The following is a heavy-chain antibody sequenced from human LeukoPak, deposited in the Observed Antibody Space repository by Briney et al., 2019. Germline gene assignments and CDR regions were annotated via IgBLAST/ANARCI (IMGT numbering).Heavy chain of an antibody. CDR2: ISGGGSSA. D-gene: IGHD2-21*02. J-gene: IGHJ4*02. V-gene: IGHV3-23*01. Sequence: QAGGSLRLSCAASGFTFSSYAMSWVRQAPGKGLEWVSIISGGGSSAYSADSMKGRVTISRDNSKNILYLQMDTLRAEDTAVYYCAKALGAICDTDCSSRYFDFWGQGTLVTVSS. CDR1: GFTFSSYA. CDR3: AKALGAICDTDCSSRYFDF.